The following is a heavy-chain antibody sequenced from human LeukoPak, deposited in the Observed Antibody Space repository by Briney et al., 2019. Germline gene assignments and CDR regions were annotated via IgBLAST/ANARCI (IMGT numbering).Heavy chain of an antibody. J-gene: IGHJ5*02. Sequence: PSETLSLTCTVSGGSISSSSYYWGWIRQPPGKGLEWIGSIYYSGSTYYNPSLKSRVTISVDTSKNQFSLKLSSVTAADTAVYYCARTWNARSWFDPWGQGTLVTVSS. D-gene: IGHD1-1*01. V-gene: IGHV4-39*07. CDR3: ARTWNARSWFDP. CDR2: IYYSGST. CDR1: GGSISSSSYY.